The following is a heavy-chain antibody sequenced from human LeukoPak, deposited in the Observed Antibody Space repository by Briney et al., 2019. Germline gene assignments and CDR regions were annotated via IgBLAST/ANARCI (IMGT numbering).Heavy chain of an antibody. CDR1: RGTFSSYA. CDR2: IIPIFGTA. D-gene: IGHD4-17*01. J-gene: IGHJ4*02. Sequence: ASVKVSCKASRGTFSSYAISWVRQAPGQGLEWMGGIIPIFGTANYAQKFQGRVTITADESTSTAYMELSSLRSEDTAVYYCARGGTTVTNYYFDYWGQGTLVTVSS. V-gene: IGHV1-69*13. CDR3: ARGGTTVTNYYFDY.